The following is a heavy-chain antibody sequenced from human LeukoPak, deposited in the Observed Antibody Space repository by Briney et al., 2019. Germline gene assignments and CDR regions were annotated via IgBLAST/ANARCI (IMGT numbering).Heavy chain of an antibody. CDR2: IRSSGNNI. D-gene: IGHD5-18*01. V-gene: IGHV3-48*03. J-gene: IGHJ4*02. CDR3: ARDRIQLWSHDY. Sequence: GSLRLSCAASGFPFSGYEMNWVRQAPGKGLEWVSYIRSSGNNISYANSVKGRFTISRDNAKNSLYLQMNSLRAEDTAVYYCARDRIQLWSHDYWGQGTLVTVSS. CDR1: GFPFSGYE.